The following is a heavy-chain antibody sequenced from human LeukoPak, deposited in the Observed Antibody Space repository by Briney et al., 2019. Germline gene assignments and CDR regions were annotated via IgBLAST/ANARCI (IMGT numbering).Heavy chain of an antibody. CDR3: ARERTRNYYDSSGYCD. J-gene: IGHJ4*02. D-gene: IGHD3-22*01. V-gene: IGHV3-53*01. CDR1: GFTVSSNY. Sequence: GVSLRLSCAASGFTVSSNYMSWVRQAPGKGLEWVSVSYSGGSTYYAASVKGRFTISRDNSKNTLYLQMNSLRAEDTAVYYCARERTRNYYDSSGYCDWGQGTLVTVSS. CDR2: SYSGGST.